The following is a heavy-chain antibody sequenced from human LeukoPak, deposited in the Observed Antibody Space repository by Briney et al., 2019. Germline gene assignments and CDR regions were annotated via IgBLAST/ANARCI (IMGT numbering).Heavy chain of an antibody. D-gene: IGHD6-19*01. V-gene: IGHV1-18*01. CDR2: ISAYNGNT. CDR1: GYTFTSYG. Sequence: EASVKVSCKASGYTFTSYGISWVRQAPGQGLEWMGWISAYNGNTNYAQKLQGRVTMTTDTSTSTAYMELRSLRSDDTAVYYRARDSQWLVQNWFDPWGQGTLVTVSS. J-gene: IGHJ5*02. CDR3: ARDSQWLVQNWFDP.